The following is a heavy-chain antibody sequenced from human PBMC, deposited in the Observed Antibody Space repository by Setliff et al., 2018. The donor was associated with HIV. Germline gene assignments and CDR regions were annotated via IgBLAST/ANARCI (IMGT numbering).Heavy chain of an antibody. CDR1: GFTFSNYA. Sequence: QTGGSLRLSCAVSGFTFSNYAVSWVRQAPGKGLEWVSAISGSGGRTYYADSVEGRFIIFRDNSRNTLSLQMNSLRVDDTAVYYCARVLNGNFNYWGQGTLVTVSS. D-gene: IGHD2-8*01. J-gene: IGHJ4*02. V-gene: IGHV3-23*01. CDR2: ISGSGGRT. CDR3: ARVLNGNFNY.